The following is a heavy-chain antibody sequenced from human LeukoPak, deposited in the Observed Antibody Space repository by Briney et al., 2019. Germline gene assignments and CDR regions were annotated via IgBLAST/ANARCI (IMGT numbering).Heavy chain of an antibody. J-gene: IGHJ1*01. D-gene: IGHD6-19*01. CDR3: ARGYLVAGIFQH. CDR2: INHSGST. Sequence: SETLSLTCAVYGGSFSGYYWSWIRQPPGKGLEWIGEINHSGSTNYNPSLKSRVTISVDTSKNQFSLKLSSVTAADTVVYYCARGYLVAGIFQHWGQGTLVTVSS. CDR1: GGSFSGYY. V-gene: IGHV4-34*01.